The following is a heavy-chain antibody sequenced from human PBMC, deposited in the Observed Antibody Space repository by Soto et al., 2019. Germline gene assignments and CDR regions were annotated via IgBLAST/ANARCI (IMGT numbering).Heavy chain of an antibody. D-gene: IGHD4-17*01. CDR1: GFTFTSYA. J-gene: IGHJ4*02. CDR2: MNPNSGNT. V-gene: IGHV1-8*01. CDR3: ARTLYGDNVDY. Sequence: ASVKVSCKASGFTFTSYAISWVRQATGQGLEWMGWMNPNSGNTGYARKFQGRVTMTRNTSISTAYMELSSLRSEDTAVYYCARTLYGDNVDYWGQGTLVTVSS.